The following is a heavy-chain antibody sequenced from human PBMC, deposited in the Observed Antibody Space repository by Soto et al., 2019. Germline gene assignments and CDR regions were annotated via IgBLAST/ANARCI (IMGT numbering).Heavy chain of an antibody. J-gene: IGHJ4*02. Sequence: WETLSLTCAVYGGSFSGYYWSWIRQPPGKGLEWIGEINHSGSTNYNPSLKSRVTISVDTSKNQFSLKLSPVTAADTAVYYCARGPRVLRYFDWSHGDEFDYWGQGTLVTVSS. CDR1: GGSFSGYY. CDR3: ARGPRVLRYFDWSHGDEFDY. V-gene: IGHV4-34*01. CDR2: INHSGST. D-gene: IGHD3-9*01.